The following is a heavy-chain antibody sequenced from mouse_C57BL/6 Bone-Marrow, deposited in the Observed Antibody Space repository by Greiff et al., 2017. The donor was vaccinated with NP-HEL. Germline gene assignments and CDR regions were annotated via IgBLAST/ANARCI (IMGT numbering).Heavy chain of an antibody. CDR3: ARSHYYGSSYNWYFDV. V-gene: IGHV7-3*01. J-gene: IGHJ1*03. CDR1: GFTFTDYY. CDR2: IRNKANGYTT. D-gene: IGHD1-1*01. Sequence: EVHLVESGGGLVQPGGSLSLSCAASGFTFTDYYMSWVRQPPGKALEWLGFIRNKANGYTTEYSASVKGRFTISRDTSQSILYLQMNALRAEDSATYYGARSHYYGSSYNWYFDVWGTGTTVTVSS.